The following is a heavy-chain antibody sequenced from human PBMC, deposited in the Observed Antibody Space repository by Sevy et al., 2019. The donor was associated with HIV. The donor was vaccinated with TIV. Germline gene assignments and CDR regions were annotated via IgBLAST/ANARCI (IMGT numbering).Heavy chain of an antibody. V-gene: IGHV4-59*01. CDR2: IYYSGST. CDR3: ARKKVGMDV. J-gene: IGHJ6*02. Sequence: SETLSFTCTVSGGSISSYYWSWIRQPPGKGLEWIGYIYYSGSTNYNPSLKSRVTISVDTSKNQFSLKLSSVTAADTAVYYCARKKVGMDVWGQGTTVTVSS. CDR1: GGSISSYY.